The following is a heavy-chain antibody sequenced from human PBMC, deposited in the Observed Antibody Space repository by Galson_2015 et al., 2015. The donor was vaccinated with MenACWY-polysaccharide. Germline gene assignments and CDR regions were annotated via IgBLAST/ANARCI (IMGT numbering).Heavy chain of an antibody. V-gene: IGHV3-21*01. CDR1: GFTFSSYS. D-gene: IGHD4-17*01. J-gene: IGHJ4*02. Sequence: SLRLSCAASGFTFSSYSMNWVRQAPGKGLEWVSSISSSSSYIYYADSVKGRFTISRDNAKNSLYLQMNSLRVEDTAVYYCARDSYGDYAFDYWGQGTLVTVSS. CDR3: ARDSYGDYAFDY. CDR2: ISSSSSYI.